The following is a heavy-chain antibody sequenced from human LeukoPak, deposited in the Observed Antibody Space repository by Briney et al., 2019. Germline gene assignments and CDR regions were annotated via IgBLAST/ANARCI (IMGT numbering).Heavy chain of an antibody. CDR1: GYTFTSYG. J-gene: IGHJ4*02. CDR2: INPSGGST. CDR3: ARDLHDFWSGYGY. V-gene: IGHV1-46*01. Sequence: ASVKVSCKASGYTFTSYGISWVRQAPGQGLEWMGIINPSGGSTSYAQKFQGRVTMTRDTSTSTVYMELSSLRSEDTAVYYCARDLHDFWSGYGYWGQGTLVTVSS. D-gene: IGHD3-3*01.